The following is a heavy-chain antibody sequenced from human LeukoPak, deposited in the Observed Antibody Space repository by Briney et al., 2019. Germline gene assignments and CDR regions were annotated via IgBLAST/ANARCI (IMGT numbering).Heavy chain of an antibody. CDR2: ISSSSSYI. V-gene: IGHV3-21*01. J-gene: IGHJ6*03. D-gene: IGHD2-2*02. CDR1: GFTFSSYG. Sequence: GGSLRLSCAASGFTFSSYGMHWVRQAPGKGLEWVSSISSSSSYIYYADSVKGRFTISRDNAKNSLYLQMNSLRAEDTAVYYCARDGYCSSTSCYTLRYYYYMDVWGKGTTVTVSS. CDR3: ARDGYCSSTSCYTLRYYYYMDV.